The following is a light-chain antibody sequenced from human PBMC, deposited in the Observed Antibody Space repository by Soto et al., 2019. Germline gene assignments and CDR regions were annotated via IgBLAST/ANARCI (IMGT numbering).Light chain of an antibody. CDR3: CSYAGSSTYV. CDR2: EGT. V-gene: IGLV2-23*01. J-gene: IGLJ1*01. Sequence: QSVLTQPASVSGSPGQSITISCTGTSSDVGSYNFVSWYRQHPGKAPKLMIYEGTKRPSGVSNRFSGSKSGYTASLTISGLQTEDEDDYYCCSYAGSSTYVCGTGTKVTVL. CDR1: SSDVGSYNF.